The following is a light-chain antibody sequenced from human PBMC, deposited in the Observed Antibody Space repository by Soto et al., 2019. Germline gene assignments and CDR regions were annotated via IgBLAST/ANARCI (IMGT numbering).Light chain of an antibody. Sequence: QSALTQPASVSGSPGQSITISCTGTSSDVGSYNFVSWYQQHPGKAPKLMIYEXXXXXXXXXXXXXGSKSGNTASLTISGLXXXXXXXXYCCSYAGSSTYVVFGGGTKLTVL. CDR3: CSYAGSSTYVV. J-gene: IGLJ2*01. V-gene: IGLV2-23*01. CDR1: SSDVGSYNF. CDR2: EXX.